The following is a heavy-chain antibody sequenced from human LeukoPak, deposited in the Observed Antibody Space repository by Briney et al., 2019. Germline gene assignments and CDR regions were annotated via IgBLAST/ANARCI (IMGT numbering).Heavy chain of an antibody. D-gene: IGHD3-3*01. CDR2: IYYSGST. Sequence: SETLSLTCTVSGGSISSSSYYWGWIRQPPGKGLEWIGSIYYSGSTYYNPSLKSRVTISVDTSKNQFSLKLSSVTAADTAVCYCARHYEEWGYDFWSGYYGRDYYYYGMDVWGQGTTVTVSS. J-gene: IGHJ6*02. CDR1: GGSISSSSYY. V-gene: IGHV4-39*01. CDR3: ARHYEEWGYDFWSGYYGRDYYYYGMDV.